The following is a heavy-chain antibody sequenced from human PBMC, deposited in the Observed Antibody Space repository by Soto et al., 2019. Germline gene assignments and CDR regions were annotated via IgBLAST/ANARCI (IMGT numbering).Heavy chain of an antibody. V-gene: IGHV3-21*01. CDR1: GFTFSSYS. Sequence: GGSLRLSCAASGFTFSSYSMNWVRQAPGKGLEWVSSISSSSSYIYYADSVKGRFTISRDNAKNSLYLQMNSLRAEDTAVYYCARDPNSGGIPYYWGQGPLVTVSS. D-gene: IGHD2-15*01. CDR3: ARDPNSGGIPYY. CDR2: ISSSSSYI. J-gene: IGHJ4*02.